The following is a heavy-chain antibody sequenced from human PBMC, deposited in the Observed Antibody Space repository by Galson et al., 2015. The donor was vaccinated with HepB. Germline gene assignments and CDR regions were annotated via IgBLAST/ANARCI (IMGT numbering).Heavy chain of an antibody. D-gene: IGHD6-13*01. J-gene: IGHJ6*03. CDR1: GFTFSSYS. CDR2: ISSSSSYV. CDR3: ARAYSSSSHYYYYYYYMDV. Sequence: SLRLSCAASGFTFSSYSMNWVRQAPGKGLEWVSSISSSSSYVYYADSVKGRFTISRDNAKNSLYLQMNSLRAEDTAVYYCARAYSSSSHYYYYYYYMDVWGKGTTVTVSS. V-gene: IGHV3-21*01.